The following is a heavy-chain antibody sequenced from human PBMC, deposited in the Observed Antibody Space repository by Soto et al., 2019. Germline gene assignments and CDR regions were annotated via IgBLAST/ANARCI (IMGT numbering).Heavy chain of an antibody. V-gene: IGHV1-69*06. CDR2: IIPIFGTA. J-gene: IGHJ6*02. Sequence: QVQLVQSGAEVKKPGSSVKVSCKASGGTFSSYAISWVRQAPGQGLEWMGGIIPIFGTANYAQKFQGRVTITADKSTSTAYMELSNLRSEDTAVYYCARRYCSSTSCYGRGYYYYGMDVWGQGTTVTVSS. D-gene: IGHD2-2*01. CDR1: GGTFSSYA. CDR3: ARRYCSSTSCYGRGYYYYGMDV.